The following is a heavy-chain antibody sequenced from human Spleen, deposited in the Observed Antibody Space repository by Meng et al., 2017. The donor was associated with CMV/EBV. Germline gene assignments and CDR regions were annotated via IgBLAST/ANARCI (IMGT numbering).Heavy chain of an antibody. Sequence: FTFSDYFMSWIRQAPGKGLEWISYISSSGATIYYADSVKGRFTISRDNAKNSLYLQMNSLRAEDTAVYYCARGHNSIVVVPAAIGYWGQGTLVTVSS. CDR2: ISSSGATI. J-gene: IGHJ4*02. V-gene: IGHV3-11*01. CDR3: ARGHNSIVVVPAAIGY. CDR1: FTFSDYF. D-gene: IGHD2-2*01.